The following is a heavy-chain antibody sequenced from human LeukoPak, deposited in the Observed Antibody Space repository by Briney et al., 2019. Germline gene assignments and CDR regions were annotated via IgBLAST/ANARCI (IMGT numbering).Heavy chain of an antibody. CDR2: ISYDGSHK. V-gene: IGHV3-30*18. D-gene: IGHD2-15*01. J-gene: IGHJ5*02. Sequence: GGSLRLSCAASGFTFKSYGMHWVRQAPGKGLEWVAVISYDGSHKYYADSVKGRYTISRDNSKNTLFLQMDSLRIEDTAVYNCAKDHTSGYRNGGSCNSPYFDPWGQGTLVTVSS. CDR3: AKDHTSGYRNGGSCNSPYFDP. CDR1: GFTFKSYG.